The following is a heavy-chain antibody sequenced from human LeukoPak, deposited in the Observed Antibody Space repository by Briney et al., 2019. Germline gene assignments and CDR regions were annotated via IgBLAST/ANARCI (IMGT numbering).Heavy chain of an antibody. J-gene: IGHJ3*02. D-gene: IGHD2-2*01. CDR2: ISSSGHI. CDR3: VRELVPRSGGYDAFHI. V-gene: IGHV3-48*03. Sequence: GGSLRLSCAASGFTFSSYEMVWVRQAPGKGVEWISYISSSGHIYKADFTRGRFTISRDIDKNSLYLQMNSMRVEDTASYYCVRELVPRSGGYDAFHIWGQGTMVTVSS. CDR1: GFTFSSYE.